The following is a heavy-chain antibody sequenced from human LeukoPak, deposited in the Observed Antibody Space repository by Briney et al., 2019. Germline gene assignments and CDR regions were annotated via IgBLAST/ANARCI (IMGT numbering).Heavy chain of an antibody. CDR2: IYSGGST. V-gene: IGHV3-66*01. CDR1: GFTVSSNY. D-gene: IGHD7-27*01. Sequence: PGGSLRLSCAASGFTVSSNYMSWVRQAPGKGLEWVSVIYSGGSTYYADSVKGRFTISRDNSKNTLYLQMNSLRAEDTAVYYCARGVTGLGIWSSHLLDYWGQGTLVTVSS. CDR3: ARGVTGLGIWSSHLLDY. J-gene: IGHJ4*02.